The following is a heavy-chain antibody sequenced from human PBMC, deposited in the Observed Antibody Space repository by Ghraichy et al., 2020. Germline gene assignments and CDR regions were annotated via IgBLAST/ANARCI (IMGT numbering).Heavy chain of an antibody. CDR3: ARRSGDSTRDYYYMDV. J-gene: IGHJ6*02. V-gene: IGHV5-51*01. D-gene: IGHD4-17*01. Sequence: GESLNISCQGSGYMFTNYWIAWVRRMPGEGLELMGIIYPGDSDTKYSPSFQGQVIISADKSITTAYLEWSSLKATDTAMYYCARRSGDSTRDYYYMDVWGQGTTVTVSS. CDR2: IYPGDSDT. CDR1: GYMFTNYW.